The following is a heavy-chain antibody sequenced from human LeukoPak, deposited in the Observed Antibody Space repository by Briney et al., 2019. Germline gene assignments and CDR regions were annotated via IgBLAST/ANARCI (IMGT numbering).Heavy chain of an antibody. J-gene: IGHJ4*02. D-gene: IGHD2-8*02. CDR3: AKDFYWAFDY. Sequence: ASVKVSCKASGYTFTSYAMNWVRQAPGQGLEWMGWINTNTGNPTYAQGFTGRFVFSLDTSVSTAYLQMNSLRVEDTAVYYCAKDFYWAFDYWGQGTLVTVSS. CDR1: GYTFTSYA. CDR2: INTNTGNP. V-gene: IGHV7-4-1*02.